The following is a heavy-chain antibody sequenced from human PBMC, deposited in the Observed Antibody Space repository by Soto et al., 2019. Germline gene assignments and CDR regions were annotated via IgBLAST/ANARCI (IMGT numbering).Heavy chain of an antibody. Sequence: PGGSLRLSCAASAFTFSDYSMSWIRQAPGKGLEWFSYISGSTTYTDYADSVKGRFTISRDNAKNSLYLQMNSLRAEDTAVYYCARASSVAGVSFDYWGQGTLVTVSS. J-gene: IGHJ4*02. D-gene: IGHD6-19*01. CDR2: ISGSTTYT. CDR1: AFTFSDYS. V-gene: IGHV3-11*05. CDR3: ARASSVAGVSFDY.